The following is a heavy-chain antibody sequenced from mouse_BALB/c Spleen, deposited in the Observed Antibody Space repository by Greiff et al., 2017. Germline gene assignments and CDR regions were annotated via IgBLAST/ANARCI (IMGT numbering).Heavy chain of an antibody. CDR3: TRGVVAY. CDR2: IDPETGGT. CDR1: GYTFTDYE. Sequence: QVQLKESGAELVRPGASVTLSCKASGYTFTDYEMHWVKQTPVHDLEWIGAIDPETGGTAYNQKFKGKATLTADKSSSTAYMELRSLTSEDSAVYYCTRGVVAYWGQGTLVTVSA. J-gene: IGHJ3*01. V-gene: IGHV1-15*01.